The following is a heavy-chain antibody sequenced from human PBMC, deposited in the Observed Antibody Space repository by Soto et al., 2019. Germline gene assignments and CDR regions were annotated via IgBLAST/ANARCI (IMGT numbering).Heavy chain of an antibody. Sequence: EVQLLESGGGLVQPGGSLGLSCAASGFTFSGYAVSWVRQASGKGLVWVAGITDDGVGTYYADSVKGRFSISRDNSKNTLYLQMNGLRAEDTALYYCAKFKAGTYEKYHFDYWGQGTLVTVSS. V-gene: IGHV3-23*01. CDR2: ITDDGVGT. CDR3: AKFKAGTYEKYHFDY. D-gene: IGHD3-10*01. CDR1: GFTFSGYA. J-gene: IGHJ4*02.